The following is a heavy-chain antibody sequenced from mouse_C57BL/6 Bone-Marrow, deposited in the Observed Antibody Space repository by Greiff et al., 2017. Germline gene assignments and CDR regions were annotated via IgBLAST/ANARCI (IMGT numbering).Heavy chain of an antibody. CDR1: GYAFSSYW. J-gene: IGHJ4*01. Sequence: QVQLQQSGAELVKPGASVKISCKASGYAFSSYWMNWVKQRPGKGLEWIGQIYPGDGDTNYNGKFKGKATLTADKSSSTAYMQLSSLTSEDSAVYFCARRNYYGSSWGYYAMDYWGQGTPVTVSS. CDR2: IYPGDGDT. D-gene: IGHD1-1*01. V-gene: IGHV1-80*01. CDR3: ARRNYYGSSWGYYAMDY.